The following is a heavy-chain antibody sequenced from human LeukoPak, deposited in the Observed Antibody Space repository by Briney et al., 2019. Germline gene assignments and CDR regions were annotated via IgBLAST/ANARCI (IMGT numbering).Heavy chain of an antibody. V-gene: IGHV3-53*01. Sequence: GGSPRLSCAASGFTVSSNYMSWVRQAPGKGLEWVSVIYSGGSTYYADSVKGRFTISRDNSKNTLYLQMNSLRAEDTAVYYCARSIAVAGTNNWGQGTLVTVSS. J-gene: IGHJ4*02. CDR2: IYSGGST. CDR3: ARSIAVAGTNN. D-gene: IGHD6-19*01. CDR1: GFTVSSNY.